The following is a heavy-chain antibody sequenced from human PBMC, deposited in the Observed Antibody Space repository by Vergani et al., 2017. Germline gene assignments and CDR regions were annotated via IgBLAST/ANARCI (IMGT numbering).Heavy chain of an antibody. V-gene: IGHV4-39*01. Sequence: QMQLQESGPGLVKASETLSLTCTVSGDSIISRSYYWGWIRQPPGKGLEWLGSIYNSGNGDSSSSLKSRGTISADTSKNQFSLRLTSVTAADTAVYYCASGKYYSDSTSHFRGRYFDVGGRGTLVTVPS. J-gene: IGHJ2*01. CDR1: GDSIISRSYY. CDR3: ASGKYYSDSTSHFRGRYFDV. D-gene: IGHD3-16*01. CDR2: IYNSGNG.